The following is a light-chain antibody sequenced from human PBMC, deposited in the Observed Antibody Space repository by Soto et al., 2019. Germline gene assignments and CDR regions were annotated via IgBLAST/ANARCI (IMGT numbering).Light chain of an antibody. J-gene: IGKJ5*01. Sequence: EIVLTQSPATLSLSPGERATLSCRTSQTIRGLLNWYQQRPGQAPRLLIYDTSNRATDIPARFSGSGSGTDFILTISRLDPEDFGVYFFQKRHNWPITFGQGTRLDIK. CDR2: DTS. V-gene: IGKV3-11*01. CDR3: QKRHNWPIT. CDR1: QTIRGL.